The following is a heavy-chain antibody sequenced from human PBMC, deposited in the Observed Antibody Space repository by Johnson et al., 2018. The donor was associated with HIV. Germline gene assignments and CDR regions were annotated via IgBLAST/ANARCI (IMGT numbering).Heavy chain of an antibody. V-gene: IGHV3-53*01. CDR1: GFTVSSNY. CDR2: IYSGGST. J-gene: IGHJ3*02. CDR3: ARDGQDRDDAFDI. Sequence: VQLVESGGGLIQPGGSLRLSCAASGFTVSSNYMSWVRQAPGKGLEWVSVIYSGGSTYYADSVKGGFTISRDNSKNTRYLQMNSLRAEDTAVYYCARDGQDRDDAFDIWGQGTMVTVSS. D-gene: IGHD3-22*01.